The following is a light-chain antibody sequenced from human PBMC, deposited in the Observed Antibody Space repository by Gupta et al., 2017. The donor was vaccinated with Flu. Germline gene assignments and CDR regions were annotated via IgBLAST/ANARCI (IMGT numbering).Light chain of an antibody. CDR2: GVT. Sequence: QSALPQPASVSGSPGQSLTISCTGTSSDIGSYNYVSWYQQHPAQAPKLLLYGVTNRPSGVSIRFSASKTGDTASLTISELQAEDEADYYCSSCISSSTLVFGGGTKLTVL. J-gene: IGLJ2*01. V-gene: IGLV2-14*01. CDR1: SSDIGSYNY. CDR3: SSCISSSTLV.